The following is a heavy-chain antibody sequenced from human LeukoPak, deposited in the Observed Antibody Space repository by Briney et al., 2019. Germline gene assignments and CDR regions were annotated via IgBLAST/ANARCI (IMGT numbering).Heavy chain of an antibody. J-gene: IGHJ4*02. D-gene: IGHD3-10*01. V-gene: IGHV3-23*01. CDR2: FCCWGDST. Sequence: PGGSLSLFCAASGFIFSRFAVRWVRKAPGKGLECVSAFCCWGDSTYYADSVKGRFTISRDNPKNTLNLQMNSLRAEDTAVYYCAKDQPWGDSGSYLGINFDYWGQGTLVTVSS. CDR1: GFIFSRFA. CDR3: AKDQPWGDSGSYLGINFDY.